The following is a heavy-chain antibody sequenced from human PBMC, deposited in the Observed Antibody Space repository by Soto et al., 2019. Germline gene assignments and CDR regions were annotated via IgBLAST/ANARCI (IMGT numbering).Heavy chain of an antibody. CDR1: GFTFSSYG. CDR2: IWFDGSNK. J-gene: IGHJ4*02. CDR3: ATTGPY. Sequence: QVQLVESGGGVVQPGRSLRLSCAASGFTFSSYGMHWVRQAPGKGLEWVAVIWFDGSNKFYADSVKGRFTISRDNSKNTVSLQMNSLRDEYSAAYDIATTGPYWGQGTLVTVSS. V-gene: IGHV3-33*01.